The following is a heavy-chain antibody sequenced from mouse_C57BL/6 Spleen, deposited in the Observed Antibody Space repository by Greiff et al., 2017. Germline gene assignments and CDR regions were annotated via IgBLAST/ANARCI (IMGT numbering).Heavy chain of an antibody. V-gene: IGHV1-26*01. Sequence: VQLQQSGPELVKPGASVKISCKASGYTFTDYYMNWVKQSHGKSLEWIGDINPNNGGTSYNQKFKGKATLTVDKSSSTAYMELRSLTSEDSAVYYCARSGKVDYWGQGTSVTVSS. D-gene: IGHD3-1*01. CDR3: ARSGKVDY. J-gene: IGHJ4*01. CDR1: GYTFTDYY. CDR2: INPNNGGT.